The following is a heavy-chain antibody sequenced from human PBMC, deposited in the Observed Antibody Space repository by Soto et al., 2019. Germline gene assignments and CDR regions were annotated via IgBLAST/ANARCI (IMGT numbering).Heavy chain of an antibody. J-gene: IGHJ3*01. D-gene: IGHD2-2*01. CDR1: GFTFSEHY. CDR2: NRSGESAI. Sequence: GGFLRLSCAVSGFTFSEHYMRWIRQAPRKRLEWVSYNRSGESAIYYADSVKGQFTIYRDNAKISLYLQMNSLRAEDTAVYYCARVKECSSTSCYARDAFDVWGQGTMVTVSS. V-gene: IGHV3-11*01. CDR3: ARVKECSSTSCYARDAFDV.